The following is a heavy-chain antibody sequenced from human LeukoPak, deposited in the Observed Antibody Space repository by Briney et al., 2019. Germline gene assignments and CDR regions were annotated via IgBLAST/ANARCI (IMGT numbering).Heavy chain of an antibody. CDR1: GFTFSSYG. V-gene: IGHV3-33*01. Sequence: GRSLRLSCAASGFTFSSYGMHWVRQAPGKGLECVAVIWYDGSNKYYADSVKGRFTISRDNSKNTLYLQMNSLRAEDTAVYYCARDPKKYASGSYLDYWGQGTLATVSS. J-gene: IGHJ4*02. CDR2: IWYDGSNK. D-gene: IGHD3-10*01. CDR3: ARDPKKYASGSYLDY.